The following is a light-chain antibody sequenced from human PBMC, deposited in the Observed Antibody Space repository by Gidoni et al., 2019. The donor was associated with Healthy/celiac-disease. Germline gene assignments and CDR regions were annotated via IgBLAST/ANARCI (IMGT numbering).Light chain of an antibody. CDR3: NSRDSSGNHLAV. CDR1: SLRSYY. V-gene: IGLV3-19*01. Sequence: DPAVSVALVQTVRITCQGDSLRSYYASWYQQKPGQAPVLVIYGKNNRPSGIPDRFSGSSSGNTASLTITGAQAEDEADYYCNSRDSSGNHLAVFGGGTKLTVL. J-gene: IGLJ2*01. CDR2: GKN.